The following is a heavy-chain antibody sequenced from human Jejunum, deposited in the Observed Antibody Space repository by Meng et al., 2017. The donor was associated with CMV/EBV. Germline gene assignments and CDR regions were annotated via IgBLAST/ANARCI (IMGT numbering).Heavy chain of an antibody. D-gene: IGHD1-14*01. V-gene: IGHV1-8*01. CDR3: ARNGIFFDY. Sequence: KVSCKAYGYPFTSSAINWVRQAAGQGLEWMGWTNPRSANTGSAQKFQGRLTMTMNTSIGTAYMELSSLRSEDTAVYYCARNGIFFDYWGQGALVTVSS. CDR1: GYPFTSSA. J-gene: IGHJ4*02. CDR2: TNPRSANT.